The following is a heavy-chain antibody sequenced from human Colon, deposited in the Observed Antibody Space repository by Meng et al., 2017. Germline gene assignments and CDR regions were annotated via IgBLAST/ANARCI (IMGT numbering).Heavy chain of an antibody. J-gene: IGHJ4*02. V-gene: IGHV4-61*01. Sequence: GQMQGSGPRLVGPSGTLSLTCTCSGGSVSSGSHYWNWIRQTPGKGLEWIGYMYFSGSTNYNPSLKRRVTMSVDTSKNQFSLKLSSVTAADTALYYCARGYSSGEGYFDYWGQGTLVTVSS. D-gene: IGHD6-19*01. CDR3: ARGYSSGEGYFDY. CDR1: GGSVSSGSHY. CDR2: MYFSGST.